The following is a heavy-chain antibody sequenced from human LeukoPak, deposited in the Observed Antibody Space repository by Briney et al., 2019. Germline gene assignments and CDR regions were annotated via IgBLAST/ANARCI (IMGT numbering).Heavy chain of an antibody. D-gene: IGHD3-22*01. V-gene: IGHV4-4*07. J-gene: IGHJ4*02. CDR2: IYTSGST. CDR1: GGSISSYY. CDR3: ARERHITMIVVVIDY. Sequence: SETLSLTCTVSGGSISSYYWSWIRQPAGKGLEWIGRIYTSGSTNYNPSLKSRVTMSVDTSKNQFSLKLSSVTAADTGVYFCARERHITMIVVVIDYWGQGTLVTVSS.